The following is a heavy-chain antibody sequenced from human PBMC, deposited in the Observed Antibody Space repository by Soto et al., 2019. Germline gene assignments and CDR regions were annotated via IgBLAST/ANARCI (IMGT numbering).Heavy chain of an antibody. Sequence: GASVKVSCKASGYTFTNYTMHWVRQAPGQRLEWMGWINAGKGKTKYSQKFQGRVTITRDTSASTAYMELSSLRSEDTAVYYCARYSGSYQDAFDIWGQGTMVTVSS. CDR3: ARYSGSYQDAFDI. CDR1: GYTFTNYT. J-gene: IGHJ3*02. V-gene: IGHV1-3*01. CDR2: INAGKGKT. D-gene: IGHD1-26*01.